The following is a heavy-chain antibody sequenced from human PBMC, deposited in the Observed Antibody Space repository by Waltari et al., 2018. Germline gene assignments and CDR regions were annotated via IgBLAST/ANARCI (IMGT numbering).Heavy chain of an antibody. CDR1: GGTFSSYA. D-gene: IGHD3-10*01. J-gene: IGHJ4*02. CDR2: IIPIFGTA. Sequence: QVQLVQSGAEVKKPGSSVKVSCKASGGTFSSYALSWLRQAPGQGLEWMGGIIPIFGTANDAQKFQGRVTITAYESTSTAYMELSSLRSEDTAVYYCARDPYGSGSRLLDYWGQGTLVTVSS. CDR3: ARDPYGSGSRLLDY. V-gene: IGHV1-69*13.